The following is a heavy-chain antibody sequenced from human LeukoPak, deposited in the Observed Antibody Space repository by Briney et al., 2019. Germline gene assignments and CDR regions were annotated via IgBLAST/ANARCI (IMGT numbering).Heavy chain of an antibody. CDR1: GYTFTGYY. D-gene: IGHD6-13*01. CDR2: INPNSGGT. J-gene: IGHJ5*02. V-gene: IGHV1-2*02. CDR3: ARDPEGVAAAGTSWFDP. Sequence: ASVKVSCKASGYTFTGYYMHWVRQAPGQGLEWMGWINPNSGGTNYAQKFQGRVTMTRDTSISTAYMELSRLRSGDTAVYYCARDPEGVAAAGTSWFDPWGQGTLVTVSS.